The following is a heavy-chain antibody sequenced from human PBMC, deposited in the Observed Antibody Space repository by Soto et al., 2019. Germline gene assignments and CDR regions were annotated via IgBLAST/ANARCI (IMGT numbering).Heavy chain of an antibody. CDR1: GGSISSDDDY. D-gene: IGHD3-22*01. CDR2: IYYSGST. J-gene: IGHJ4*02. V-gene: IGHV4-30-4*01. Sequence: SETLSLTCTVSGGSISSDDDYWSWIRQPPGKGLEWIGYIYYSGSTYYNPSLKSRVTISVDTSKNQFSLKLSSVTAADTAVYYCATVRYDSREDHWGQGSLVTVSS. CDR3: ATVRYDSREDH.